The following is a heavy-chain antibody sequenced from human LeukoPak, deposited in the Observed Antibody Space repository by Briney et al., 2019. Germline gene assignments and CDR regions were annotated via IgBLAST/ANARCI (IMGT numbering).Heavy chain of an antibody. D-gene: IGHD3-22*01. CDR3: ARSYYDSSGYYLSPRYYYYYYMDV. CDR2: ISAYNGHT. Sequence: ASVKVSCKASGYTFTSYGISWVRQAPGQGLEWMGWISAYNGHTNYAQKLQGRVAMTTDTSTSTAYMELRSLRSDDTAVYYCARSYYDSSGYYLSPRYYYYYYMDVWGKGTTVTVSS. V-gene: IGHV1-18*01. CDR1: GYTFTSYG. J-gene: IGHJ6*03.